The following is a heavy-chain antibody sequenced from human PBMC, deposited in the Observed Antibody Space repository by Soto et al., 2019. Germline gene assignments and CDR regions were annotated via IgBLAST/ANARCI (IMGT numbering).Heavy chain of an antibody. CDR1: GGSISSGDYK. D-gene: IGHD3-16*01. CDR3: ARSDKYVPFEY. J-gene: IGHJ4*02. Sequence: QVQLQESGPGLVKPSQSLSLTCTVSGGSISSGDYKGSWIRQPPGKGLEWIGYIYYSGYNYNNPSLKSRVTMSVDTSKNLFSLKLSSVTAADSAVYYCARSDKYVPFEYWGQGTLVTVSS. V-gene: IGHV4-30-4*01. CDR2: IYYSGYN.